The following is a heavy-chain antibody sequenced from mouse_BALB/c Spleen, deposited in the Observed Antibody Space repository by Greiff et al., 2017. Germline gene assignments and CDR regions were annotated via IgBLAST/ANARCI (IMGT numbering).Heavy chain of an antibody. J-gene: IGHJ3*01. Sequence: VQLQQSGPGLVAPSQSLSITCTVSGFSLTSYDISWIRQPPGKGLEWLGVIWTGGGTNYNSAFMSRLSISKDNSKSQVFLKMNSLQTDDTAIYYCVRDRGEYFYWGQGTLVTVSA. D-gene: IGHD5-1*01. CDR1: GFSLTSYD. CDR2: IWTGGGT. CDR3: VRDRGEYFY. V-gene: IGHV2-9-2*01.